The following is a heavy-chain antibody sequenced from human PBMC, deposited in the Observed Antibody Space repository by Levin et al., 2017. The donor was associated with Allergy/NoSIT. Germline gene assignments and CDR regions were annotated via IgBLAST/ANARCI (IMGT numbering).Heavy chain of an antibody. J-gene: IGHJ6*02. V-gene: IGHV1-18*01. Sequence: ASVKVSCKASGYTFSTYGITWVRQAPGQGLEWLGWISAYNDNTNYAQKLQGRITMTTDTSTSTAYMELRSLRSDDTAVYYYAGSRYGDYLYGLDVWGQGTTVTVS. D-gene: IGHD4-17*01. CDR2: ISAYNDNT. CDR1: GYTFSTYG. CDR3: AGSRYGDYLYGLDV.